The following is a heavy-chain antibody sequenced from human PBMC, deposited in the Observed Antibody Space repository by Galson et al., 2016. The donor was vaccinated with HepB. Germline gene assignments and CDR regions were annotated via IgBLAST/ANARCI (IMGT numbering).Heavy chain of an antibody. CDR3: ARDRPPGAEGGNWFDP. Sequence: SVKVSCKASGYTFTRYYIHWVRQAPGQGLQWMGVINTSGWSTSYAQKFQGRVTMTRDTSSSTVYMEPSSLRSEDTAIYYCARDRPPGAEGGNWFDPWGQGTLVTVSS. J-gene: IGHJ5*02. CDR2: INTSGWST. V-gene: IGHV1-46*01. CDR1: GYTFTRYY. D-gene: IGHD4-23*01.